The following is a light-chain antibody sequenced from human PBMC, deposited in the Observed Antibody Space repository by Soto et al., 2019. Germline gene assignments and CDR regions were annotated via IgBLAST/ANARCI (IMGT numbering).Light chain of an antibody. CDR1: QTVSPW. CDR3: QQYNRGVT. V-gene: IGKV1-5*03. Sequence: DIHMTQSPATLSASVGDRVTITCRASQTVSPWLAWYQQKPGAAPHLLVYKVSNLESGVPSRFSGSGSGADFTLTINGLQPDDFATYYCQQYNRGVTFGPGTKVELK. J-gene: IGKJ1*01. CDR2: KVS.